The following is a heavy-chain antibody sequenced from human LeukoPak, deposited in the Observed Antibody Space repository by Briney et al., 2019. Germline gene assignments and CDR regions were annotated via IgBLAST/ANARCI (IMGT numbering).Heavy chain of an antibody. CDR1: GFTFSNYW. CDR3: ARVYGISMLRRNGVDV. V-gene: IGHV3-7*03. J-gene: IGHJ6*02. D-gene: IGHD3-10*01. CDR2: IKQDGSEK. Sequence: GGSLRLYCAVSGFTFSNYWMSWVRQAPGKGLEWVANIKQDGSEKYYVDSVKGRFTISRDNAKNSLYLQMNSLRAEDTAVYYCARVYGISMLRRNGVDVWGQGTTVTVSS.